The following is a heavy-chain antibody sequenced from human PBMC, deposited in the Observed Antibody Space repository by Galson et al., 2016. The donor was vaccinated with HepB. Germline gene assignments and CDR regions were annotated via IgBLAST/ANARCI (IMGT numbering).Heavy chain of an antibody. CDR3: ARDSGYGDFWRFDL. Sequence: SLRLSCAASAFLVTSNYMTWVRQAPGKGLTWVSVIYSNGTTHYASSAKGRFTVSRDHSKNTLYLQMNNLRPEDTAVYYCARDSGYGDFWRFDLWGQGALVSVSS. J-gene: IGHJ4*02. D-gene: IGHD3-3*01. CDR1: AFLVTSNY. V-gene: IGHV3-66*01. CDR2: IYSNGTT.